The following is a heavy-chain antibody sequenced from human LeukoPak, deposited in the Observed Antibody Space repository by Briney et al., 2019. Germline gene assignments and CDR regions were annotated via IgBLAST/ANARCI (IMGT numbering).Heavy chain of an antibody. Sequence: GGSLRLSCAASEFTFSSYSMNWVRQAPGKGLEWVSYITNSGNSKSYADSVKGRFTISRDNTKSSLYLQMNGLRAEDTAVYYCARVSGRSSSWLDYWGQGTLVTVSS. D-gene: IGHD6-13*01. V-gene: IGHV3-48*01. J-gene: IGHJ4*02. CDR3: ARVSGRSSSWLDY. CDR2: ITNSGNSK. CDR1: EFTFSSYS.